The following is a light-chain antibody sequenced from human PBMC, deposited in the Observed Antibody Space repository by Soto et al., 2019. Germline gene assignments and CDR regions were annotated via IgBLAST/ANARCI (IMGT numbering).Light chain of an antibody. J-gene: IGLJ3*02. CDR3: GTWDSSLGAEWV. Sequence: QSVLTQPPSVSAAPGQKVTISCSGSSSNIGNNYVSWYQQLPGTAPKLLIYDNNKRPSGIPDRFSGSKSGTSATLGITGLQTGDEADYYCGTWDSSLGAEWVFGGGTKLTVL. CDR2: DNN. CDR1: SSNIGNNY. V-gene: IGLV1-51*01.